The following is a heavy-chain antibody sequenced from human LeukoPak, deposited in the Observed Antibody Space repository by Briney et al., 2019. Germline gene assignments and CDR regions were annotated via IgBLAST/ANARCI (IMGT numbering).Heavy chain of an antibody. Sequence: GGSLRLSCAASGFTFSSYGMHWVRQAPGKGLEWVAVIWYDGSNKYYADSVKGRFTISRDNSKNTLYLQMNSLRAEDTAVYYCANSYYDSSGYLGAFDYWGQGTLVTVSS. V-gene: IGHV3-33*06. CDR2: IWYDGSNK. CDR1: GFTFSSYG. CDR3: ANSYYDSSGYLGAFDY. D-gene: IGHD3-22*01. J-gene: IGHJ4*02.